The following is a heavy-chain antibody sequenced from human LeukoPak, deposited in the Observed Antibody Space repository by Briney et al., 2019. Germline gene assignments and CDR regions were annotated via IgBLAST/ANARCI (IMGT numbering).Heavy chain of an antibody. CDR3: ARHSSGYYYGFDY. CDR1: GGSISSSSYY. J-gene: IGHJ4*02. V-gene: IGHV4-39*01. D-gene: IGHD3-22*01. CDR2: IYYSGGT. Sequence: SETLSLTCTVSGGSISSSSYYWGWIRQPPGKGLEWIGSIYYSGGTYDNPSLKSRVTIFVDTSKNQFSLKLSSVTAADTAVYYCARHSSGYYYGFDYWGQGTLVTVSS.